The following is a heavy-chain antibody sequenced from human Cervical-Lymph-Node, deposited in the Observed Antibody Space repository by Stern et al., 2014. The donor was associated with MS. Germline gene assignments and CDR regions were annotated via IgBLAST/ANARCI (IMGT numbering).Heavy chain of an antibody. V-gene: IGHV1-46*01. J-gene: IGHJ3*02. CDR3: AIGAFDI. Sequence: QVQLVQSGAEVKKPGASVKVSCKASGYTFTNFYMHWVRQAPGQGLEWMGIINPSDGSTSYAQKFQGRVAMTRDTSTSTVYMELSSLRSEDTAVYYCAIGAFDIWGQGTMVTVSS. CDR1: GYTFTNFY. CDR2: INPSDGST.